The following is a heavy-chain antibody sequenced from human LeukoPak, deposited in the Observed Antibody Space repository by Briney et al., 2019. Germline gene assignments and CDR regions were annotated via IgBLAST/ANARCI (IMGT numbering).Heavy chain of an antibody. Sequence: ASVKVSCKASGYTFSDYFIHWVRQAPGQGLEWMGWIIPKSGATNYAQRFRDRVTVTSDTSTAYMGLSRLTSDDTAVYYCARDLRSGGVTYGQDSWGQGTLVTVSS. CDR3: ARDLRSGGVTYGQDS. CDR2: IIPKSGAT. D-gene: IGHD5-18*01. V-gene: IGHV1-2*02. J-gene: IGHJ4*02. CDR1: GYTFSDYF.